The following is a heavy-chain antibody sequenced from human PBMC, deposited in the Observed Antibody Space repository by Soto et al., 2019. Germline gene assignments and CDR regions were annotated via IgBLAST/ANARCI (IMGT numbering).Heavy chain of an antibody. V-gene: IGHV5-51*01. J-gene: IGHJ6*02. Sequence: PGESLKISCKGSGYSFTSYWISWVRQMPGKGLEWMGLIYPGDSDIRYSPSFEGQVTISADKSITTAYLQWSSLKASDTAMYYCARGNYAHSYAMDLWGQGSSVTVSS. D-gene: IGHD3-16*01. CDR3: ARGNYAHSYAMDL. CDR2: IYPGDSDI. CDR1: GYSFTSYW.